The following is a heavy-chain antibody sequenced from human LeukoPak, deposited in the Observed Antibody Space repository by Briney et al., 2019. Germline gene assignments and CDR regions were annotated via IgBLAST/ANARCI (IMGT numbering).Heavy chain of an antibody. D-gene: IGHD6-13*01. V-gene: IGHV3-30-3*01. J-gene: IGHJ4*02. CDR2: ISYDGSNK. CDR1: GFTFSSYA. CDR3: AKVVPSSSWSLDY. Sequence: PGGSLRLSCAASGFTFSSYAMHWVRQAPGKGLEWVAVISYDGSNKYYADSVKGRFTISRDNSKNTLYLQMNSLRAEDTAVYYCAKVVPSSSWSLDYWGQGTLVTVSS.